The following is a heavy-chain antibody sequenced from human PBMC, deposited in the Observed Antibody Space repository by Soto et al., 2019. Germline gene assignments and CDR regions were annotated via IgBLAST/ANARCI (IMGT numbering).Heavy chain of an antibody. J-gene: IGHJ5*02. Sequence: QVQLVESGGGVVQPGRSLRLSCAASGFTFSSYAMHWVRQAPGKGLEWVAVISYDGSNKYYADSVKGRFTISRDNAQNSLYLQMNSLRDEDTAVYYCARSSIVGDNWFDPWGQGTLVTVSS. D-gene: IGHD1-26*01. CDR2: ISYDGSNK. V-gene: IGHV3-30-3*01. CDR1: GFTFSSYA. CDR3: ARSSIVGDNWFDP.